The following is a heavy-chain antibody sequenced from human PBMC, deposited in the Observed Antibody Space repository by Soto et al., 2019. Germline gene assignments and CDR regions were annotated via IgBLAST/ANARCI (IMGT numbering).Heavy chain of an antibody. V-gene: IGHV1-2*02. J-gene: IGHJ4*02. D-gene: IGHD3-3*01. CDR2: INPNTGVT. Sequence: QVHLEQSGAEVKKAGASVKISCKASGYSFAAYYINWVRQVSGQGLEWMGWINPNTGVTDYAQKFQGRGTLTRDTSIKTAYLELTSLRADDTAVYYCAKIYTWNEWQGGSDYWGQGTRLTVSS. CDR3: AKIYTWNEWQGGSDY. CDR1: GYSFAAYY.